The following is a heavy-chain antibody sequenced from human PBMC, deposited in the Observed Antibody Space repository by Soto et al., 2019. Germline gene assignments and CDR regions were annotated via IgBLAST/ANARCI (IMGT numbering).Heavy chain of an antibody. CDR3: ARVGDIVATPYAFDI. D-gene: IGHD5-12*01. Sequence: LQTLSLTCAISADRVSRTPGALDWIRQAPSRGLEWLGRTYYRSKWYNDYAVSVKSRITINPDTSKNQFSPQLNSVTPEDTAVYYCARVGDIVATPYAFDIWGQGTMV. CDR1: ADRVSRTPGA. CDR2: TYYRSKWYN. V-gene: IGHV6-1*01. J-gene: IGHJ3*02.